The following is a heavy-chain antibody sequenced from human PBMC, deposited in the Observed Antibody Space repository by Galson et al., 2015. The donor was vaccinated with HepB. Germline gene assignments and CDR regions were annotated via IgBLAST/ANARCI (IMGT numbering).Heavy chain of an antibody. V-gene: IGHV3-7*03. J-gene: IGHJ6*02. CDR3: ARGDRGRFLEWLRPQFGMDV. CDR1: GFTFSSYW. Sequence: SLRLSCAASGFTFSSYWMSWVRQAPGKGLEWVANIKQDGSEKYYVDSVKGRFTISRDNAKNSLYLQMNSLRAEDTAVYYCARGDRGRFLEWLRPQFGMDVWGQGTTVTVSS. D-gene: IGHD3-3*01. CDR2: IKQDGSEK.